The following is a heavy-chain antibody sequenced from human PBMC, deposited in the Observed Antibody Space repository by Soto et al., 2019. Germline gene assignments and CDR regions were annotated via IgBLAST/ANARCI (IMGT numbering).Heavy chain of an antibody. CDR3: ARGNPNYYYYYGMDV. CDR2: ISYDGSNK. J-gene: IGHJ6*02. V-gene: IGHV3-30-3*01. Sequence: PGGSLRLSCAASGFTFSSYAMHWVRQAPGKGLEWVAVISYDGSNKYYADSVKGRFTISRDNSKNTLYLQMNSLRAEDTAVYYCARGNPNYYYYYGMDVWGQGTTVTVSS. D-gene: IGHD4-4*01. CDR1: GFTFSSYA.